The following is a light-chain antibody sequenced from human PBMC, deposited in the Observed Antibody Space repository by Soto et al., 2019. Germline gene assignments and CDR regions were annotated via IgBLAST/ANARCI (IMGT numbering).Light chain of an antibody. V-gene: IGLV4-69*01. J-gene: IGLJ1*01. Sequence: QPVLTQSPSASASLGASVKLTCTLSSGHSSYAIAWHQQQPEKGPRYLMKLNSDGSHSKGDGIPDRFSGYSSGAERYLTISSHQSEDEADYFCHTWGTLPFVFGTGTKLTVL. CDR3: HTWGTLPFV. CDR1: SGHSSYA. CDR2: LNSDGSH.